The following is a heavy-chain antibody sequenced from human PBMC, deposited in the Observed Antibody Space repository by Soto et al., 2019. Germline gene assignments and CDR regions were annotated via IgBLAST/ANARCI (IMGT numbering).Heavy chain of an antibody. CDR2: ISGSGGST. CDR3: ATDLLRATVVTRSGGY. D-gene: IGHD4-17*01. J-gene: IGHJ4*02. CDR1: GFTFSSYA. Sequence: EVQLLESGGGLVQPGGSLRLSCAASGFTFSSYAMSWVRQAPGKGLEWVSAISGSGGSTYYADSVKGRFTISRDNTTNTPYQQMNSLRAEDTAVEYCATDLLRATVVTRSGGYWGQGTLVTVSS. V-gene: IGHV3-23*01.